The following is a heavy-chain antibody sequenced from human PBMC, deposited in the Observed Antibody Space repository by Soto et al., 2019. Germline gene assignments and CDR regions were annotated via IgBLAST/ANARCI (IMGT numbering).Heavy chain of an antibody. CDR1: GFTFSSYW. CDR2: INSDGSST. J-gene: IGHJ4*02. CDR3: ASLDYGEPFDY. D-gene: IGHD4-17*01. V-gene: IGHV3-74*01. Sequence: GGSLRLSCAASGFTFSSYWMHWVRQAPGKGLVWVSRINSDGSSTSYADSVKGRFTISRDNAKNTLYLQMNSLRAEDTAVYYCASLDYGEPFDYWGQGTLVTVSS.